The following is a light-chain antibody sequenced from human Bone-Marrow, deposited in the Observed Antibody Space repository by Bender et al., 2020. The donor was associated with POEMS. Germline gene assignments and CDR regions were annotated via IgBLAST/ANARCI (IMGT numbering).Light chain of an antibody. CDR2: DVS. J-gene: IGLJ2*01. CDR3: SSYTGINDFAA. CDR1: SSDVGGYNY. Sequence: QSALTQPASVSGSPGQSITISCTGTSSDVGGYNYVSWYQQHPGKAPKLILHDVSTRPSGVSSRFSGSKSGNTASLTISRLQAEDEADYYCSSYTGINDFAAFGGGTKLTVL. V-gene: IGLV2-14*01.